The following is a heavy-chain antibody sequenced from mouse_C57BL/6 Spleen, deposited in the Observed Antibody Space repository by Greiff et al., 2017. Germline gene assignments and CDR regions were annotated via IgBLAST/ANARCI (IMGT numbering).Heavy chain of an antibody. V-gene: IGHV3-6*01. CDR3: ARDNYGPFAY. J-gene: IGHJ3*01. CDR2: ISYDGSN. D-gene: IGHD1-1*01. CDR1: GYSITSGYY. Sequence: EVQRVESGPGLVKPSQSLSLTCSVTGYSITSGYYWNWIRQFPGNKLEWMGYISYDGSNKYNPSLKNRISITRDTSKNQFFLKLNSVTTEDTATYYCARDNYGPFAYWGQGTLVTVSA.